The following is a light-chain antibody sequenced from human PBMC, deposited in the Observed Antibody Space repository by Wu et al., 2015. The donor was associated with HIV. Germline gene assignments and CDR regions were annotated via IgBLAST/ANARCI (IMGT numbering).Light chain of an antibody. J-gene: IGKJ1*01. CDR2: DAS. CDR1: QSVSSY. CDR3: QQYKDYSRT. Sequence: EIVLTQSPATLSLSPGERATLSCRASQSVSSYLAWYQQKPGQAPRLLIYDASNRATGIPARFSGSGSGTDFTLTISSLEPEDFAVYYCQQYKDYSRTFGQGTKVEIK. V-gene: IGKV3-11*01.